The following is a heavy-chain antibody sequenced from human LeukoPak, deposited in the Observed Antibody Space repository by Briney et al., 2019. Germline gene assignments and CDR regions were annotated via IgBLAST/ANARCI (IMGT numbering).Heavy chain of an antibody. D-gene: IGHD1/OR15-1a*01. Sequence: ASETLSLTCTVSGGSISSSSYYWGWIRQPPGKGLEWIGSIYYSGSTYYNPSLKSRVTISVHTSKNQFSLQLSSVTAADTAVYYCARDRRWTNDWVFDYWGQGTLVTVSS. V-gene: IGHV4-39*07. CDR3: ARDRRWTNDWVFDY. CDR1: GGSISSSSYY. CDR2: IYYSGST. J-gene: IGHJ4*02.